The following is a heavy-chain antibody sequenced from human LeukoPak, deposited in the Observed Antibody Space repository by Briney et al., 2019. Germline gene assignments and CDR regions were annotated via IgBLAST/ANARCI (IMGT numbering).Heavy chain of an antibody. J-gene: IGHJ4*02. D-gene: IGHD2-2*01. Sequence: ASVKVSCKASGYTFTSYVISWVRPAPGQGLAWMGWISAYNGNTNYAQKLQGRVTMTTDTSTSTAYMERRSLRSDDTAVYYCARIGDCSSTSCYHLDYWGQGTLVTVSS. CDR2: ISAYNGNT. V-gene: IGHV1-18*01. CDR1: GYTFTSYV. CDR3: ARIGDCSSTSCYHLDY.